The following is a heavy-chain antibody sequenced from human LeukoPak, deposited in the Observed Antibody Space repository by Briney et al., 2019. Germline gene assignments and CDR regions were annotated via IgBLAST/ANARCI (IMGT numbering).Heavy chain of an antibody. CDR3: ARDLGSGWPYWYFDL. CDR2: IHYSGTT. D-gene: IGHD6-19*01. J-gene: IGHJ2*01. Sequence: PSETLSLTCTGSGASISGHYWSWIRQPPGKGLEWIAYIHYSGTTNSHPSLKSRVTISVDTSKNQFSLYLRSVTAADTAVYYCARDLGSGWPYWYFDLWGRGTLVTVSS. CDR1: GASISGHY. V-gene: IGHV4-59*11.